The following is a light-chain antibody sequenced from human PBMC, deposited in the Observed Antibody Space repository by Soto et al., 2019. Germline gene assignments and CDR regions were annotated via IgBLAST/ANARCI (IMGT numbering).Light chain of an antibody. Sequence: QAVVTQPPSVSGAPGQRVTISCTGSSSNIGAGYDVHWYRQLPGTAPKLLIYGDINRPSGVPDRFSGSKSGNTASLTISGLQAEDEADYYCSSKRDSSTLFVFGTGTKLTVL. CDR2: GDI. CDR1: SSNIGAGYD. CDR3: SSKRDSSTLFV. V-gene: IGLV1-40*01. J-gene: IGLJ1*01.